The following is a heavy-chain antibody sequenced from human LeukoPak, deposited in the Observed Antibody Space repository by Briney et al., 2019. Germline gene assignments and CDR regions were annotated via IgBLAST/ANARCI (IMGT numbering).Heavy chain of an antibody. CDR3: ARGFWNRGTWGPYYFDY. D-gene: IGHD3-3*01. CDR2: INAGNGDT. J-gene: IGHJ4*02. Sequence: GASVKVSCKASGYIFTNHAMQWVRQAPGQRLEWMGWINAGNGDTKYSQNFQGRFTITRDTSAGTVYTDLSSLRYEDTAVYYCARGFWNRGTWGPYYFDYWGQGALVTVSS. CDR1: GYIFTNHA. V-gene: IGHV1-3*01.